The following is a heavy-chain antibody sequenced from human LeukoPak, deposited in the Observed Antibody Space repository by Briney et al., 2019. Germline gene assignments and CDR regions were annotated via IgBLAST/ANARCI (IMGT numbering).Heavy chain of an antibody. CDR3: AREARYYGSGSYYNPWYFDY. J-gene: IGHJ4*02. CDR1: GYTFTSYG. D-gene: IGHD3-10*01. V-gene: IGHV1-18*01. CDR2: ISAYNGNT. Sequence: ASVKVSCKASGYTFTSYGISWVRQAPGQGLAWMGWISAYNGNTNYAQKLQGRVTMTTDTSTSTAYMELRSLRSDDTAVYYCAREARYYGSGSYYNPWYFDYWGQGTLVTVSS.